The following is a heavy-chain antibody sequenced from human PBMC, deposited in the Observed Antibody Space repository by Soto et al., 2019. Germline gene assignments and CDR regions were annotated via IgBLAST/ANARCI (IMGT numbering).Heavy chain of an antibody. CDR2: ITPVLGIA. CDR1: GRTFSSYS. Sequence: QVQLVQSGAEVKKPGSSVKVSCEASGRTFSSYSIIWVRQAPGQGLEWMGRITPVLGIANYAQKFQGRVTITAAKSPSTAYMDLSSLTFEDTAVYYCARGGAVAGDPNLQRYYSGMDVWGQGTTVTVSS. V-gene: IGHV1-69*02. CDR3: ARGGAVAGDPNLQRYYSGMDV. J-gene: IGHJ6*02. D-gene: IGHD6-19*01.